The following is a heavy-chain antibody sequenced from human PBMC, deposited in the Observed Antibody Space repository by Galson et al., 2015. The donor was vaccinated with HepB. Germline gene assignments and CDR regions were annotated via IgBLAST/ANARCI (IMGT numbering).Heavy chain of an antibody. CDR1: GFTFSNYW. Sequence: SLRLSCAVAGFTFSNYWMTWVRQAPGTGLEWVANIKQDGSEKYYVDSVKGRFTISRDNAKNSLYLQMNSLRAEDTAVYYCARDRGSFDLWGRGILVTVSS. J-gene: IGHJ2*01. D-gene: IGHD3-10*01. CDR2: IKQDGSEK. CDR3: ARDRGSFDL. V-gene: IGHV3-7*03.